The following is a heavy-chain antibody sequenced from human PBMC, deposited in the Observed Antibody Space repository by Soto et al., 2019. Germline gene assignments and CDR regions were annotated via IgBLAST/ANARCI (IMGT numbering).Heavy chain of an antibody. Sequence: QLQLQESGPGLVKPSQTLSLTCTVSGGSINNGHFYWGWIRQPPGKGLEWIGYVYFTGTTYLNPSLKSRITMSFETSKTQFSLKLSSVTAADPAVYYCVRGYYYGSGGLHGFDPWGQGTLSPSLQ. CDR2: VYFTGTT. J-gene: IGHJ5*02. CDR1: GGSINNGHFY. V-gene: IGHV4-30-4*01. D-gene: IGHD3-10*01. CDR3: VRGYYYGSGGLHGFDP.